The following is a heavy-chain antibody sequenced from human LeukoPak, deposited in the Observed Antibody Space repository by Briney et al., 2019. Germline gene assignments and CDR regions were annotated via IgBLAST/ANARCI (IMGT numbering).Heavy chain of an antibody. Sequence: SQTLSLTCAISGDSVSSDSAAWNWIRQSPSRGLEWLGRTYRRSKWYNDYAVSVKSRITINPDISKNQFSLQLNSVTPEDTAVYYCARSPSPYSSGWYFDYWGQGTLVTVSS. CDR1: GDSVSSDSAA. V-gene: IGHV6-1*01. CDR3: ARSPSPYSSGWYFDY. CDR2: TYRRSKWYN. J-gene: IGHJ4*02. D-gene: IGHD6-19*01.